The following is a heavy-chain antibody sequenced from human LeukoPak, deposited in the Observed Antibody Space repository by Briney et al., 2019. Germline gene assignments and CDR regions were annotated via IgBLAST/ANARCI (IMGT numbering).Heavy chain of an antibody. Sequence: GGSLRLSCAASGFTFSSYAMSWVRQAPGKGLEWVSAISGSGGSTYYADSVKGRFTISRDNPKNTLYLQMNSLRAEDTAVYYCAKDHLHYYDSSGYYYDAFDIWGQGTMVTVSS. V-gene: IGHV3-23*01. D-gene: IGHD3-22*01. CDR3: AKDHLHYYDSSGYYYDAFDI. CDR1: GFTFSSYA. CDR2: ISGSGGST. J-gene: IGHJ3*02.